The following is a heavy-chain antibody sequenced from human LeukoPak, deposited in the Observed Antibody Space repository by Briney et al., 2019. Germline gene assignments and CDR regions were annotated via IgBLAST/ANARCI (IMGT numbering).Heavy chain of an antibody. V-gene: IGHV3-66*01. J-gene: IGHJ5*02. CDR2: IYSGGST. CDR1: GFTVSSNY. CDR3: ATPDHDVLTGSTS. Sequence: GGSLRLSFAASGFTVSSNYMSWVRQAPGKGLEWVSVIYSGGSTYYADSVKGRFTISRHISKNTLYLQMNSLRAEDTAVYYCATPDHDVLTGSTSWGQGTLVTVSS. D-gene: IGHD3-9*01.